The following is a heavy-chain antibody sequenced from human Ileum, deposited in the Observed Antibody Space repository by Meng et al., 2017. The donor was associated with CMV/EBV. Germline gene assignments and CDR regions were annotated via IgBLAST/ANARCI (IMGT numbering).Heavy chain of an antibody. D-gene: IGHD3-10*01. V-gene: IGHV3-23*01. J-gene: IGHJ4*02. CDR1: FRSYA. CDR2: ISGDGTNT. CDR3: ANHPPEYGSGTYCLGY. Sequence: FRSYAMSWVRQAPGKGLEWVSTISGDGTNTYYPDSVRGRFTISRDNSKNTLYLQMNSLRADDTAMYYCANHPPEYGSGTYCLGYWGQGTLVTVSS.